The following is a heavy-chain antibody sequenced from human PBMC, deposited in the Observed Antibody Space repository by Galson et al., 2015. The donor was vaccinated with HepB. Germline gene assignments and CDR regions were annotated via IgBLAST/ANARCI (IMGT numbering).Heavy chain of an antibody. D-gene: IGHD3-22*01. CDR1: GFTFSSYA. CDR3: AKDRRGIVVVITTGDY. CDR2: ISGSGGST. J-gene: IGHJ4*02. Sequence: SLRLSCAASGFTFSSYAMSWVRQAPGKGLEWVSAISGSGGSTYYADSVKGRFTISRDNSKNTLYLQMNSLRAEDTAVYYCAKDRRGIVVVITTGDYWGQGTLATVSS. V-gene: IGHV3-23*01.